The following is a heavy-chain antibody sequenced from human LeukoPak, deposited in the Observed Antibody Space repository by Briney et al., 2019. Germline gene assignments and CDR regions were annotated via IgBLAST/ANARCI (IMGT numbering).Heavy chain of an antibody. CDR3: ARIGRFLEWLAKDV. Sequence: ASVKVSCKASGYTLTSYGISWVRQAPGQGLEWMGWISAYNGNTNYAQKLQGRVTMTTDTSTSTAYMELRSLRSDDTAVYYCARIGRFLEWLAKDVWGQGTTVTVSS. CDR2: ISAYNGNT. V-gene: IGHV1-18*01. D-gene: IGHD3-3*01. J-gene: IGHJ6*02. CDR1: GYTLTSYG.